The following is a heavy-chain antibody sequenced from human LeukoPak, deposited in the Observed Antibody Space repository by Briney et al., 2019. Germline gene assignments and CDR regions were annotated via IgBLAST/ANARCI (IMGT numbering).Heavy chain of an antibody. J-gene: IGHJ4*02. D-gene: IGHD3-10*01. CDR2: IYWDDDK. CDR1: GFSLSASGVG. V-gene: IGHV2-5*02. CDR3: ARHYYYGSASYQTSYDY. Sequence: SGPTLVNPTQTLTLTCTFSGFSLSASGVGVGWIRQPPGKALEWLALIYWDDDKHYSSSLKSRLTVTKDTSKNQVLLTMTDMDPVDTATYYCARHYYYGSASYQTSYDYWGQGTLVTVSS.